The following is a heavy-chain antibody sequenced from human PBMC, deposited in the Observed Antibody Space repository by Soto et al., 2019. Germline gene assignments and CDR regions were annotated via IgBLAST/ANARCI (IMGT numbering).Heavy chain of an antibody. Sequence: EVQLVESGGGLVKPGGSLRLSCAASGFTFSRYSMNWVRQAPGKGLEWVSSISRSSSFLYYGDSVKGRFTISRDNAKNSLYLQMNSLRAEDTAVYYCARDGSWVGDTPYWYFDLWGRGTQVTVSS. CDR1: GFTFSRYS. CDR3: ARDGSWVGDTPYWYFDL. J-gene: IGHJ2*01. D-gene: IGHD4-17*01. V-gene: IGHV3-21*01. CDR2: ISRSSSFL.